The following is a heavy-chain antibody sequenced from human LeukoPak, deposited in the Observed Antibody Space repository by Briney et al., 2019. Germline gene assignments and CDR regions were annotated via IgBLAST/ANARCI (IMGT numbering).Heavy chain of an antibody. CDR1: GGSFSGYY. J-gene: IGHJ6*03. Sequence: SETLSLTCAVYGGSFSGYYWSWIRQPPGKGLEWIGEINHSGSTNYNPSLKSRVTISVDTSKNQFSLKLSSVTAADTAVYYCARGRFDSSGYYYVGYYYMDVWGKGTTVIVSS. V-gene: IGHV4-34*01. CDR2: INHSGST. CDR3: ARGRFDSSGYYYVGYYYMDV. D-gene: IGHD3-22*01.